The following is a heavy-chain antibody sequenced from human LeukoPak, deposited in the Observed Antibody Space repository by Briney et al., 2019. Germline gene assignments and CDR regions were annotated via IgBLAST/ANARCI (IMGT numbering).Heavy chain of an antibody. J-gene: IGHJ4*02. CDR1: GYTFTSYY. D-gene: IGHD3-22*01. CDR2: INPSGGST. Sequence: ASVKVSCKASGYTFTSYYMHWVRQAPGQGLEWMGIINPSGGSTSYAQKFQGRVTMTRDTSTSTVYMELSSPRSEDTAVYYCARAPHDSSGYYYVSFDYWGQGTLVTVSS. V-gene: IGHV1-46*01. CDR3: ARAPHDSSGYYYVSFDY.